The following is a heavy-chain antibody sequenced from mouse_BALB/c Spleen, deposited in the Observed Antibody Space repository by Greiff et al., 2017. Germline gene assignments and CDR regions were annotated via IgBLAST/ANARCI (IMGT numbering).Heavy chain of an antibody. V-gene: IGHV5-6*02. J-gene: IGHJ2*01. D-gene: IGHD2-1*01. Sequence: EVKLMESGGDLVKPGGSLKLSCAASGFTFSSYGMSWVRQTPDKRLEWVATISSGGSYTYYPDSVKGRFTISRDNAKNTLYLQMSSLKSEDTAMYYCARRDYGTYWGQGTTLTVSS. CDR1: GFTFSSYG. CDR3: ARRDYGTY. CDR2: ISSGGSYT.